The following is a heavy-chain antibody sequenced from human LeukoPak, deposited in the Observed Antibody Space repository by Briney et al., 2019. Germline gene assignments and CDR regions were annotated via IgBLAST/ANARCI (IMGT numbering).Heavy chain of an antibody. V-gene: IGHV3-66*01. CDR1: GFTVSSTY. CDR3: ARGGRNTAMVYFFDY. CDR2: IYSGGST. D-gene: IGHD5-18*01. Sequence: PGGSLRLSCAASGFTVSSTYMSWVRQAPGKGLEWVSVIYSGGSTYYADSVKGRFTISRDNSKNTLYLQMNSLRAEDTAVYFCARGGRNTAMVYFFDYWGQGTLVTVSS. J-gene: IGHJ4*02.